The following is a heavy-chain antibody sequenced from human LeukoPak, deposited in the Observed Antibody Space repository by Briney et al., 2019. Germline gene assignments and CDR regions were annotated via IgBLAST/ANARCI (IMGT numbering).Heavy chain of an antibody. CDR2: IYYSGST. D-gene: IGHD6-13*01. J-gene: IGHJ6*03. Sequence: SETLSLTCTVSGGSISSYYWSWIRQPPGKGLEWIGYIYYSGSTNYNPSLKSRVTISVDTSKNQFSLKLSSVTAADTAVYYCATGIAAAGTSEYYYYYYMDVWGKGTTVTVSS. CDR1: GGSISSYY. CDR3: ATGIAAAGTSEYYYYYYMDV. V-gene: IGHV4-59*01.